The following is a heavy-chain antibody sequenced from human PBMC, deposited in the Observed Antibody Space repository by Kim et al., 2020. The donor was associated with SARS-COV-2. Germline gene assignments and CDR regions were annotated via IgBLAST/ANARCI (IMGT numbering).Heavy chain of an antibody. D-gene: IGHD1-1*01. Sequence: NGNTNYAQKLQGRVTMTTDTSTSTAYMELRSLRSDDTAVYYCARDFQGTNWGQGTLVTVSS. V-gene: IGHV1-18*01. CDR2: NGNT. CDR3: ARDFQGTN. J-gene: IGHJ4*02.